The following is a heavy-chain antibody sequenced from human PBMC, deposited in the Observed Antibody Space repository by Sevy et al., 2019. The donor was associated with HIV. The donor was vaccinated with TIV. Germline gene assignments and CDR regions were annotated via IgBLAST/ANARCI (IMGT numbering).Heavy chain of an antibody. Sequence: GGSLRLSCAASGFTFSTYGMHWVRQAPGKGLEWVAFIRFDGNSKYYADSVKGRFTISRVNSKNTLDLQLNSLTAEDTAVYYCARADWGGDCYLVFDYRGQGTLVTVSS. CDR1: GFTFSTYG. J-gene: IGHJ4*02. CDR3: ARADWGGDCYLVFDY. D-gene: IGHD2-21*01. V-gene: IGHV3-30*02. CDR2: IRFDGNSK.